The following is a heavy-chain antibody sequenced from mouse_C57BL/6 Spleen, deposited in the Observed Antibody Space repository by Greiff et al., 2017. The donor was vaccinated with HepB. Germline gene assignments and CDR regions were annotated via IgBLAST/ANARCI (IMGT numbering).Heavy chain of an antibody. CDR2: IDPETGGT. V-gene: IGHV1-15*01. D-gene: IGHD2-1*01. CDR1: GYTFTDYE. CDR3: KDGNYYYAMDY. J-gene: IGHJ4*01. Sequence: VQLQQSGAELVRPGASVTLSCKASGYTFTDYEMHWVKQTPVHGLEWIGAIDPETGGTAYNQKFKGKAILTADKSSSTAYMELRSLTSEDSAVYYCKDGNYYYAMDYWGQGTSVTVSS.